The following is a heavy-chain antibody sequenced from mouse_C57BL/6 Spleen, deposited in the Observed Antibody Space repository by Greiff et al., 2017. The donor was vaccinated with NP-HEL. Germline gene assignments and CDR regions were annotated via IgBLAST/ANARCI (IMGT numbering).Heavy chain of an antibody. CDR3: ARDSCGRGCFDY. J-gene: IGHJ2*01. V-gene: IGHV5-16*01. D-gene: IGHD3-1*01. CDR2: INYDGSST. Sequence: EVQLVESEGGLVQPGSSMKLSCTASGFTFSDSYMAWVRQVPEKGLEWVANINYDGSSTYYLDYLKSRIIISRDNAKNILYLQMSSLKSEDTATYYSARDSCGRGCFDYWGQSTTVTVSS. CDR1: GFTFSDSY.